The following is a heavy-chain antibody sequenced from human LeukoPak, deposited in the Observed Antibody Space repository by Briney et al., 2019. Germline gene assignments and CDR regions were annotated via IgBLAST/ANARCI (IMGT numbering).Heavy chain of an antibody. CDR1: GFTGSNNY. J-gene: IGHJ5*02. CDR3: ARHAESNTRYNWFDP. CDR2: IYSGGST. D-gene: IGHD1/OR15-1a*01. Sequence: GGSLRLSCAASGFTGSNNYMSWVRQAPGKGLEWVSVIYSGGSTYYADSVKGRFTISRDNSKNTLYLQMNSLRAEDTAVYYCARHAESNTRYNWFDPWGQGTLVTVSS. V-gene: IGHV3-53*01.